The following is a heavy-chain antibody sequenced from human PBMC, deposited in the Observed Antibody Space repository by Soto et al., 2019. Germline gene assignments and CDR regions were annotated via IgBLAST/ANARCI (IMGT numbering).Heavy chain of an antibody. V-gene: IGHV4-34*01. CDR2: INHSGST. D-gene: IGHD3-3*01. CDR3: ARGRPRYYDFWSGSAARFDY. Sequence: SETLSLTCAAYGGSFSGYYWSWIRQPPGKGLEWIGEINHSGSTNYNPSLKSRVTISVDTSKNQFSLKLSSVTAADTAVYYCARGRPRYYDFWSGSAARFDYWGQGTLVTVSS. J-gene: IGHJ4*02. CDR1: GGSFSGYY.